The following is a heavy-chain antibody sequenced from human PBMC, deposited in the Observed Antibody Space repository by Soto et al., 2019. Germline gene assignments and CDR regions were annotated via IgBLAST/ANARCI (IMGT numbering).Heavy chain of an antibody. J-gene: IGHJ4*02. V-gene: IGHV4-39*01. Sequence: ETLSLTCTVSGASISSSRSYWGWVRQPPGKGLEWIVSFYYTGGTYSTYYNPSLKSRVTISVDTSKSQFSLNLRSVTAADTAVYYCASPRQGNYDFLSGYYALDYWGQGTLVTVSS. D-gene: IGHD3-3*01. CDR1: GASISSSRSY. CDR3: ASPRQGNYDFLSGYYALDY. CDR2: FYYTGGT.